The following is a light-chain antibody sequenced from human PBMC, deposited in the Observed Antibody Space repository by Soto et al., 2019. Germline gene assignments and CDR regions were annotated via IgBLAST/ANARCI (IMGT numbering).Light chain of an antibody. CDR2: EVS. Sequence: QSALTQPPSASGSPGQSVTISCTGTSSDIGGYNYVSWYQQHPGKAPKLMIYEVSKRPSGVPDRFSGSKSGNTASLTVSGLQAEDEADYYCSSYAGSNNYVFVSGTRSPS. V-gene: IGLV2-8*01. CDR1: SSDIGGYNY. CDR3: SSYAGSNNYV. J-gene: IGLJ1*01.